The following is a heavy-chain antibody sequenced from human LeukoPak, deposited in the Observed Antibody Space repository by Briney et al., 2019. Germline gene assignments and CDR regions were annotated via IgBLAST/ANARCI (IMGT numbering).Heavy chain of an antibody. J-gene: IGHJ4*02. V-gene: IGHV3-11*04. CDR1: GFTFSDYY. CDR2: ISSSGSTI. D-gene: IGHD6-13*01. Sequence: PGGSLRLSCAASGFTFSDYYMSWIRQAPGKGLEWVSYISSSGSTIYYADSVKGRFTISRDNAKNSLYLQMNSLRAEDTAAYYCARGVVAAAGRTFDFWGQGTLVTVSS. CDR3: ARGVVAAAGRTFDF.